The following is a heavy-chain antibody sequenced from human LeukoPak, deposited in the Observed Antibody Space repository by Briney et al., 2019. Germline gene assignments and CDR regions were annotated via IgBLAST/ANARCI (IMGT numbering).Heavy chain of an antibody. CDR2: IYTSGST. CDR1: GGSISSGSYY. J-gene: IGHJ5*02. V-gene: IGHV4-61*02. CDR3: ARRGSSWNWFDP. Sequence: SETLSLTCTVSGGSISSGSYYWSWIRQPAGKGLEWIGRIYTSGSTNYNPSLKSRVTISVDTSKNQFSVKLSSVTAADTAVYYCARRGSSWNWFDPWGQGTLVTVSS. D-gene: IGHD6-13*01.